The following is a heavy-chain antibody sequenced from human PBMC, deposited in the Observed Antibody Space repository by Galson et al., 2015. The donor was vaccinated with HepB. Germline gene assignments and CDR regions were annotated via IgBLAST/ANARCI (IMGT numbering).Heavy chain of an antibody. V-gene: IGHV3-23*01. D-gene: IGHD6-19*01. CDR3: AKDVWQWLMRGAFDV. CDR1: GFKFSTNA. CDR2: ISGSGGDT. J-gene: IGHJ3*01. Sequence: SLRLSCAASGFKFSTNAMSRVRQAPGKGLEWVSIISGSGGDTDYADSVKGRFTISRDNSENTIYLQLNSLRAEDTAVYYCAKDVWQWLMRGAFDVWGQGTVVTVSS.